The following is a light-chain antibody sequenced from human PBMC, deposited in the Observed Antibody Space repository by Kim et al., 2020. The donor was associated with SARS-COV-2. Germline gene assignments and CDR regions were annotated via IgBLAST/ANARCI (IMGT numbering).Light chain of an antibody. V-gene: IGKV1-5*03. CDR2: KAS. CDR1: QSVDKW. CDR3: QQYNDYEVT. Sequence: DIQMTQSPSTLSAFVGDRVTFTCRASQSVDKWVAWYQQKPGKAPRLLVYKASSLETRVPSRFTGSGSGTEFSLTISSLQPDDIGTYYCQQYNDYEVTFGQGTKVDIK. J-gene: IGKJ2*01.